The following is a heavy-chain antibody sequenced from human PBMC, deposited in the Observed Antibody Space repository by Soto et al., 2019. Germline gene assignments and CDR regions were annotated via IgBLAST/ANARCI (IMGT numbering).Heavy chain of an antibody. Sequence: PGESLKISCKGSGYSFTSYWIGWVRQMPGKGLEWMGIIYPGDSDTRYSPSFQGQVTISADKSISTAYLQWSSLKAAGTAVYHCARMSATGTRWFDPWGQGTLVTVSS. D-gene: IGHD6-13*01. CDR3: ARMSATGTRWFDP. J-gene: IGHJ5*02. CDR1: GYSFTSYW. CDR2: IYPGDSDT. V-gene: IGHV5-51*01.